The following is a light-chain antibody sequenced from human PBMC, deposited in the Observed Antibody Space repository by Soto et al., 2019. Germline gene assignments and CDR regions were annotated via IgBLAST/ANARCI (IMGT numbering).Light chain of an antibody. CDR2: DVS. CDR1: SSDVGGYNY. CDR3: SSYTSSSTLVV. J-gene: IGLJ2*01. Sequence: QSALTQPASVSGSPGQSITISCTGTSSDVGGYNYVSWYQQHPGKAPILMIYDVSNRPSGVSNRFSGSKSGNTASLTISGLQAEDEADYCCSSYTSSSTLVVFGGGTQLTVL. V-gene: IGLV2-14*01.